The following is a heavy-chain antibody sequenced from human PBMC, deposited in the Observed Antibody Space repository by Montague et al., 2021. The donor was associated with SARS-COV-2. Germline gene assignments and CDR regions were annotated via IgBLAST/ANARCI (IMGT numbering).Heavy chain of an antibody. Sequence: SLRLSCAASGFTFHDYALHWVRQAPGKGLEWVSGISWHSGTTGYADSVKSRFTISRDNAKNSLYLQMNSLRAEDTALYYCALPQELGFDYWGQGTLVTVSS. V-gene: IGHV3-9*01. CDR2: ISWHSGTT. J-gene: IGHJ4*02. D-gene: IGHD7-27*01. CDR1: GFTFHDYA. CDR3: ALPQELGFDY.